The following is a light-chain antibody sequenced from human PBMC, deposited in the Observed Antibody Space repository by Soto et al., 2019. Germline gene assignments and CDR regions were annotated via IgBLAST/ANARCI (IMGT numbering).Light chain of an antibody. CDR2: AAS. Sequence: DIQMTQSPSSLSASVGDRVTITCRASQSIRSYLNWYQQKPGKAPKLLIYAASSLQSGVPSRFSGSGSGTDFTLTISSLQPEDFATYYCQQSYSTPGTCGQGTKVEIK. J-gene: IGKJ1*01. CDR3: QQSYSTPGT. V-gene: IGKV1-39*01. CDR1: QSIRSY.